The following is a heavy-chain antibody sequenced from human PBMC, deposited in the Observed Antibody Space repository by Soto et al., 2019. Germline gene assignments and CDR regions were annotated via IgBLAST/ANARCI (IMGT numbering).Heavy chain of an antibody. V-gene: IGHV1-69*06. J-gene: IGHJ4*02. Sequence: SVKVSCKASGGSFSSDAITWVRQAPGQGLEWIGEIIPMFDTTNYAPEFQGRVTITADTATTTVYMEVNRLTPDDTAVYYCAREVATETTLGYFDFWGQGALVTVSS. CDR3: AREVATETTLGYFDF. D-gene: IGHD5-12*01. CDR2: IIPMFDTT. CDR1: GGSFSSDA.